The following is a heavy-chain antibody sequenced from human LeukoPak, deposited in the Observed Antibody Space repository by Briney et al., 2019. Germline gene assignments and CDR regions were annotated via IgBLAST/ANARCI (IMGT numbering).Heavy chain of an antibody. J-gene: IGHJ4*02. CDR3: AKDRSGSCHTGEFDY. CDR2: IWYDGSNK. CDR1: GFTFSSYG. Sequence: GGSLRLSCAASGFTFSSYGMHWVRQAPGKGLEWVAVIWYDGSNKYYADSVKGRFTISRDNSKNTLYLQMNSLRAEDTAVYYCAKDRSGSCHTGEFDYWGQGTLVTVSS. D-gene: IGHD1-26*01. V-gene: IGHV3-33*06.